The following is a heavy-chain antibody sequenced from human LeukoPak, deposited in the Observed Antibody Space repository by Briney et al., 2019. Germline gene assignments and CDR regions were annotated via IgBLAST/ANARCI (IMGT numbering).Heavy chain of an antibody. J-gene: IGHJ6*03. CDR1: GGSIISDY. CDR2: IYPTGNT. Sequence: PSETLSLTCSVSGGSIISDYWIWIRQPAGKGPEWIGRIYPTGNTDYNPSLKTRVTMSTDLSKKQFSLRLRSVTAADTAVYYCARLKFYDSTGYSPGYYMDVWGKGTAVTVSS. V-gene: IGHV4-4*07. D-gene: IGHD3-22*01. CDR3: ARLKFYDSTGYSPGYYMDV.